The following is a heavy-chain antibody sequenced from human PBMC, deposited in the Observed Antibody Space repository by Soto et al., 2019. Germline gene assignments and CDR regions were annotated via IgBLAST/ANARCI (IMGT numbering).Heavy chain of an antibody. V-gene: IGHV3-7*01. CDR1: GFIFPNCW. J-gene: IGHJ6*02. CDR3: AREGVAPYYYYGMDV. Sequence: GGSLRLSCAASGFIFPNCWMTWVRQAPGKGLEWVANLDGIGTEKYYMDSVKGRFTISRDNSKNTLYLQMNSLRAEDTAVYYCAREGVAPYYYYGMDVWGQGTPVTVSS. CDR2: LDGIGTEK. D-gene: IGHD5-12*01.